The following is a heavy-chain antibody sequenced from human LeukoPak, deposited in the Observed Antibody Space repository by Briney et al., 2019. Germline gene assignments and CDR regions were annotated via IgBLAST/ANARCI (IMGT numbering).Heavy chain of an antibody. CDR3: ARLLYAPDVEMATSPLGD. V-gene: IGHV1-18*01. CDR2: ISAYNGNT. D-gene: IGHD5-24*01. CDR1: GYTFTSYC. Sequence: ASVKVSCKASGYTFTSYCISWVRQAPGQGLEWMGWISAYNGNTNYSQKLQGRVTMTTGTSTSAAYMELRSLRSDDTAVYYCARLLYAPDVEMATSPLGDWGQGTLVTVSS. J-gene: IGHJ4*02.